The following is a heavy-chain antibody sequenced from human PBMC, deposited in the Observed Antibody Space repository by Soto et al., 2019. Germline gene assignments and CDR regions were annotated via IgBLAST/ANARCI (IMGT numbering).Heavy chain of an antibody. CDR2: VSAYNRNT. D-gene: IGHD1-26*01. CDR3: ARERQWGQLPY. J-gene: IGHJ4*02. Sequence: QVQLVQSGAEVKRPGASMKVSCEAYGYTFTNYGITWVRQAPGQGLEWMGWVSAYNRNTNYAQKFEDRVTMTTATSTGTAYTEFGNLRADAAAVYFCARERQWGQLPYWGQGTLLTVSS. CDR1: GYTFTNYG. V-gene: IGHV1-18*04.